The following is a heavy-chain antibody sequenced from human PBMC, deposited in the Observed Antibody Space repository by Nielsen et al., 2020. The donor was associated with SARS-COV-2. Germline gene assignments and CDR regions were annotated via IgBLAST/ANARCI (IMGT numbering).Heavy chain of an antibody. CDR2: IYYSGST. CDR3: ARHEGYCSGGRCYPKWFDP. Sequence: WIRQPPGKGLEWIGSIYYSGSTYYNPSLKSRVTISVDTSKNQFSLKLSSLTAADTAVYYCARHEGYCSGGRCYPKWFDPWGQGTLVTVSS. J-gene: IGHJ5*02. D-gene: IGHD2-15*01. V-gene: IGHV4-39*01.